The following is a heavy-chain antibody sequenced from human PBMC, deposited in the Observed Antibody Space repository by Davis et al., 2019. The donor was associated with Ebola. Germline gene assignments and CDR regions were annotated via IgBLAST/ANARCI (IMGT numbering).Heavy chain of an antibody. D-gene: IGHD6-19*01. CDR2: IGGRGTDT. V-gene: IGHV3-23*01. CDR1: GFVFGNYA. CDR3: AKDAVARNGAWDEFDY. Sequence: SLKISCAASGFVFGNYAMHWVRQAPGKVLEWVSAIGGRGTDTDYAESVKGRFVISRDTSKRTLFLQMNSLRAEDTAVYYCAKDAVARNGAWDEFDYWGQGTLVTVSS. J-gene: IGHJ4*02.